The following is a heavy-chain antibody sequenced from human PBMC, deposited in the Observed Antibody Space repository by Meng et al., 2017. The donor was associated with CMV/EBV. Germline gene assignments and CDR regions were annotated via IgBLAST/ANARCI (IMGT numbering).Heavy chain of an antibody. CDR3: ARGGIVGAVGAFDI. J-gene: IGHJ3*02. Sequence: GGSLRLSCAASGFTFGAYGMSWVRQAPGKGLEWVSGINWNGGSTGYADSVKGRFTISRDNAKNSLYLQMNSLRAEDTALYYCARGGIVGAVGAFDIWGQGTMVTVSS. CDR1: GFTFGAYG. V-gene: IGHV3-20*04. D-gene: IGHD1-26*01. CDR2: INWNGGST.